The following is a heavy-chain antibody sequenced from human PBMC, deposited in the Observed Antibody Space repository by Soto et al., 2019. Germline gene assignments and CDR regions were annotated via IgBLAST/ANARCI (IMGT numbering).Heavy chain of an antibody. D-gene: IGHD3-3*01. Sequence: GGSLRLSCAASGFTFSSYAMSWVRQAPGKGLEWVSAISGSGGSTYYADSVKGRFTISRDNSKNTLYLQMNSLRAEDTAVYYCAKSSALEWLSGSEYYYYYGMDVWGQGTTVTVSS. J-gene: IGHJ6*02. CDR1: GFTFSSYA. V-gene: IGHV3-23*01. CDR3: AKSSALEWLSGSEYYYYYGMDV. CDR2: ISGSGGST.